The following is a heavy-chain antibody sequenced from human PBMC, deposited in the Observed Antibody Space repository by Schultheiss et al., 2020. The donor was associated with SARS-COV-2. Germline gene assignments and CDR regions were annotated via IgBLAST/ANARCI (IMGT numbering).Heavy chain of an antibody. CDR1: GFTFDDYA. V-gene: IGHV3-9*01. CDR3: AKDINDYGGNSDWYFDL. Sequence: GGSLRLSCAASGFTFDDYAMHWVRQAPGKGLEWVSGISWNSGSIGYADSVKGRFTISRDNAKNSLYLQMNSLRAEDTALYYCAKDINDYGGNSDWYFDLWGRGTLVTVSS. J-gene: IGHJ2*01. CDR2: ISWNSGSI. D-gene: IGHD4-23*01.